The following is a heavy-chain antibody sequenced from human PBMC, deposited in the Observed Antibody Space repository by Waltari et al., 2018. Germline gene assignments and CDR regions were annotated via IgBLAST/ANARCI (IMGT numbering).Heavy chain of an antibody. Sequence: QVQLQESGPGLVKPSETLSLTCAVSGYSISSGYYWGWLRQPPGKGLEWIGSIYHSGSTYYNPSLKSRVTISVDTSKNQFSLKLSSVTAADTAVYYCARHPVGGSGRYDYWGQGTLVTVSS. CDR1: GYSISSGYY. V-gene: IGHV4-38-2*01. CDR2: IYHSGST. CDR3: ARHPVGGSGRYDY. J-gene: IGHJ4*02. D-gene: IGHD3-10*01.